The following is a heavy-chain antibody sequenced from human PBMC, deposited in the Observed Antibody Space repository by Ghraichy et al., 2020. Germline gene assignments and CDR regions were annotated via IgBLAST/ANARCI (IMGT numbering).Heavy chain of an antibody. V-gene: IGHV3-48*02. J-gene: IGHJ4*02. D-gene: IGHD4-23*01. CDR1: GFTFSRYS. CDR2: ISGTSSTI. CDR3: ARDFGGPTTVLIRRGAVFDY. Sequence: GGSLRLSCAASGFTFSRYSMTWVRQAPGKGLEWVSYISGTSSTIYYADSVKGRFTISRDNAKNSLYLQMNSLRDEDTAVYYCARDFGGPTTVLIRRGAVFDYWGQGTLVTVSS.